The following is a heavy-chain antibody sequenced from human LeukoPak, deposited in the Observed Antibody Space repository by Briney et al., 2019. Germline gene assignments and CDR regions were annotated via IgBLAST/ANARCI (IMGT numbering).Heavy chain of an antibody. D-gene: IGHD5-12*01. CDR1: GGSISSSSYY. V-gene: IGHV4-39*07. CDR3: ARGVSGYDFGYYFYYYMDV. CDR2: IYYSGST. Sequence: PSETLSLTCTVSGGSISSSSYYWGWIRQPPGKGLGLEWIGSIYYSGSTYYNPSLKSRVTISVDTSKNQFSLKLSSVTAADTAVYYCARGVSGYDFGYYFYYYMDVWGKGTTVTISS. J-gene: IGHJ6*03.